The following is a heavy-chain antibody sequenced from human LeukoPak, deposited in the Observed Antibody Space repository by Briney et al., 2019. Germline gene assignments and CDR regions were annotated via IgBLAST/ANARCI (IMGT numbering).Heavy chain of an antibody. CDR2: IKQEGSEK. J-gene: IGHJ1*01. D-gene: IGHD3-16*02. V-gene: IGHV3-7*01. Sequence: GGSLRLSCAASGFSFGSYWMSWVRQAPGKGLEWVANIKQEGSEKFYVDSVKGRFTISRDNAKNSLYLQMNSLRAEDTAVYYCARGSYDYVWGSYRFPEYFQHWGQGTLVTVSS. CDR3: ARGSYDYVWGSYRFPEYFQH. CDR1: GFSFGSYW.